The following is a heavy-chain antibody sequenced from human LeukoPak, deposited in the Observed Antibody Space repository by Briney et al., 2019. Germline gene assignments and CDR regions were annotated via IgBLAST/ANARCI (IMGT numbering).Heavy chain of an antibody. Sequence: GGSLRLSCAASGFTVSSNYVSWVRQAPGKGLEWVSVIYSGGSTYYADSVKGRFTISRDNSKNTLYLQMNSLRAEDTAVYYCARYYGDYAGNWFDPWGQGTLVTVSS. CDR1: GFTVSSNY. V-gene: IGHV3-53*01. D-gene: IGHD4-17*01. CDR2: IYSGGST. J-gene: IGHJ5*02. CDR3: ARYYGDYAGNWFDP.